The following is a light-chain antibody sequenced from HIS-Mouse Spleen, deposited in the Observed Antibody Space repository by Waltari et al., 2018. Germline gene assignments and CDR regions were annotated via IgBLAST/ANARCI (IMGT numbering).Light chain of an antibody. CDR3: QQSYSTLRT. CDR2: AAS. J-gene: IGKJ3*01. CDR1: QSISSY. Sequence: DIQMTQSPSSLSASVGDRVTLTCRASQSISSYLNWYQQKPGKDPKLLIYAASSLQSGVPSRFSGSGSGTDFTLTISSLQPEDFATYYCQQSYSTLRTFGPGTKVDIK. V-gene: IGKV1-39*01.